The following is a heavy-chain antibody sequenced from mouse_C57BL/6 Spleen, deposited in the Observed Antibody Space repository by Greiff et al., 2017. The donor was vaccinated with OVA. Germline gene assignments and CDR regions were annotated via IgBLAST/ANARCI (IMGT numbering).Heavy chain of an antibody. J-gene: IGHJ1*03. V-gene: IGHV5-16*01. Sequence: EVQRVESEGGLVQPGSSMKLSCTASGFTFSDYYMAWVRQVPEKGLEWVANINYDGSSTYYLDSLKSRFIISRDNAKNILYLQMSSLKSEDTATYYCAREDNYYGSSYGYFDVWGTGTTVTVSS. CDR1: GFTFSDYY. CDR3: AREDNYYGSSYGYFDV. CDR2: INYDGSST. D-gene: IGHD1-1*01.